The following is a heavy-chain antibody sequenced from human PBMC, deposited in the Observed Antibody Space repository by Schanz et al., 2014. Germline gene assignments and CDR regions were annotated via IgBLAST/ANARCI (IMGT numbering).Heavy chain of an antibody. D-gene: IGHD3-3*01. CDR1: GYTFTSYG. J-gene: IGHJ5*02. CDR2: IIPNLGSA. Sequence: QVQLVQSGAEVKRPGASVKVSCKASGYTFTSYGINWVRQAPGQGLEWMGRIIPNLGSANYAQKFQGRVTITADKATSTVYMELSSLRAEDTAIYYCARGNTIFGVVILGWVDPWGQGTLVTVSS. V-gene: IGHV1-69*04. CDR3: ARGNTIFGVVILGWVDP.